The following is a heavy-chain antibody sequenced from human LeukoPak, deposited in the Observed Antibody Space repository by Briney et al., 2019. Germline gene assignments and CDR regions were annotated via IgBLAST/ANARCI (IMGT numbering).Heavy chain of an antibody. V-gene: IGHV3-30*18. CDR3: AKETRSGYYHLDY. CDR1: GFTFSSYG. D-gene: IGHD3-22*01. Sequence: GGSLRLSCAASGFTFSSYGMHWVRQAPGKGLEWVAVISYDGSNKYYADSVKGRFTISRDNSKNTLYLQMNSLRAEDTAVYYCAKETRSGYYHLDYWGQGTLVTVSS. CDR2: ISYDGSNK. J-gene: IGHJ4*02.